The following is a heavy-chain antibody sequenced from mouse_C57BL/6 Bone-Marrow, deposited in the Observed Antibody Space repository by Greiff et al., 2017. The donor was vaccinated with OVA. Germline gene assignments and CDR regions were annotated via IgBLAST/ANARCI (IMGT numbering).Heavy chain of an antibody. CDR3: ARRGYGSRGDYFDY. CDR2: IHPNSGST. V-gene: IGHV1-64*01. J-gene: IGHJ2*01. CDR1: GYTFTSYW. Sequence: QVQLQQPGAELVKPGASVKLSCKASGYTFTSYWMHWVKQRPGQGLEWIGMIHPNSGSTNYNEKFKSKATLTVDKSSSTAYMQLSSLTSEDSAVYYCARRGYGSRGDYFDYWGQGTTLTVSS. D-gene: IGHD1-1*01.